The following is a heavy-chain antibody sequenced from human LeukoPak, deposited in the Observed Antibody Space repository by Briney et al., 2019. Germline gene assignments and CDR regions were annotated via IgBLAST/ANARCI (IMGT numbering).Heavy chain of an antibody. D-gene: IGHD5-12*01. Sequence: GGSLRLSCAASGFTFSSYAMHWVRQAPGKGLEWVAVISYDGSNKYYADSVKGRFTISRDNSKNTLYLQMNSLRAEDRAVYYCARALGYSGYDGMDVWGQGTTVTVSS. CDR3: ARALGYSGYDGMDV. CDR1: GFTFSSYA. CDR2: ISYDGSNK. J-gene: IGHJ6*02. V-gene: IGHV3-30*04.